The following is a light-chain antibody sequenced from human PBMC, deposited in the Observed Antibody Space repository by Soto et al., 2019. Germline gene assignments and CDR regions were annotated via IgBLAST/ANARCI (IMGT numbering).Light chain of an antibody. V-gene: IGKV1-5*03. CDR2: KAS. Sequence: DIQMNQSPSTLSASVGDRVTITCRASQSISSWLAWYQQKPGKAPKVLIYKASSLERGVSSRFSGSGSGTAVTLTLSSLQPDDFATYYCQQYNSYPWTFGQGTKVEIK. CDR3: QQYNSYPWT. CDR1: QSISSW. J-gene: IGKJ1*01.